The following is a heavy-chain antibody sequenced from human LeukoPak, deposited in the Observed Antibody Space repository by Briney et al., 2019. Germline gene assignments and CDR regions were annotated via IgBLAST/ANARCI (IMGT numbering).Heavy chain of an antibody. D-gene: IGHD3/OR15-3a*01. J-gene: IGHJ3*02. CDR3: VLDLFSSFAFDI. Sequence: GGSLRLSCAASGFTFSRYWMHWVRQAPGKSRLWVSRIISDGSSTYYADSVKGRFTTPRDNAKNALHLQMNSLTAEDTAVYYCVLDLFSSFAFDIWGQGKMVTVSS. V-gene: IGHV3-74*01. CDR2: IISDGSST. CDR1: GFTFSRYW.